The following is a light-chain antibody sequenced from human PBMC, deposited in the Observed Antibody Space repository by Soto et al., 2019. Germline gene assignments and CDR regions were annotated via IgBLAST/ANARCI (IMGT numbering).Light chain of an antibody. J-gene: IGLJ2*01. V-gene: IGLV2-14*01. Sequence: QSVLTQPASVSGSPGQSITISCTGTTTDIRRYNYVSWYQHHPDKAPKLILYEVSNRPSGVSDRFSGSKSGTTASLTISGLKPEDEASYYCSSYTSSGTLVFGGGTKLTVL. CDR1: TTDIRRYNY. CDR2: EVS. CDR3: SSYTSSGTLV.